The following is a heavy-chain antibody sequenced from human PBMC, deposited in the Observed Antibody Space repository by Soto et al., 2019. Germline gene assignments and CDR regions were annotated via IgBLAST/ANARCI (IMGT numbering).Heavy chain of an antibody. D-gene: IGHD3-10*01. CDR3: ARITMVRGVAETKYGMDV. CDR2: ISAYNGNT. V-gene: IGHV1-18*01. Sequence: QVQLVQSGAEVKKPGASVKVSCKASGYTFTSYGISWVRQAPGQGLEWMGWISAYNGNTNYAQKLQGRVTMTTDTXTXTXFMELRSLRSDDTAVYYCARITMVRGVAETKYGMDVWGQGTTVTVSS. J-gene: IGHJ6*02. CDR1: GYTFTSYG.